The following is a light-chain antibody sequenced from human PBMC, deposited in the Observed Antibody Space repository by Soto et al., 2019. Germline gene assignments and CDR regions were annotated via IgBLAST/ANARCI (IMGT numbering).Light chain of an antibody. J-gene: IGKJ1*01. CDR3: QHRSSWPWT. CDR1: QSFSTY. CDR2: DTS. V-gene: IGKV3-11*01. Sequence: EIVLTQSPATLSLSPGEGATLSCRASQSFSTYLAWYQQKSGQAPRLLIYDTSKRATGTPARFSGSGSGTDFTLTINSLEPEDFALYYCQHRSSWPWTFGQGSKVDI.